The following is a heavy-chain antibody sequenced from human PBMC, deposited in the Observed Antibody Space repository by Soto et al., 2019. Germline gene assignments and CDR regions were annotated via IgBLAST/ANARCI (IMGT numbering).Heavy chain of an antibody. CDR2: IYHSGST. D-gene: IGHD6-19*01. J-gene: IGHJ5*02. CDR3: ARDLGSPLIAVASWFDP. V-gene: IGHV4-4*02. CDR1: GGSISSSNW. Sequence: SETLSLTCAVSGGSISSSNWWSWVRQPPGKGLEWIGEIYHSGSTNYNPSLKSRVTISVDKSKNQFSLKLSSVTAADTAVYYCARDLGSPLIAVASWFDPWGQGTLVTVSS.